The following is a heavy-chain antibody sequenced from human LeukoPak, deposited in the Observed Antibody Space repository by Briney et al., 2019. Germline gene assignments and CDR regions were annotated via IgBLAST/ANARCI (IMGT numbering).Heavy chain of an antibody. J-gene: IGHJ6*03. CDR3: GRKLLEEQWLAFYYYMDV. CDR2: IYYSGST. Sequence: SETLSLTCTVSGGSISSSSYYWGWIRQPPGKGLEWIGSIYYSGSTYYNPSLKSRVTISVDTSKNQFSLKLSSVTAADTAVYYCGRKLLEEQWLAFYYYMDVWGKGTTVTVSS. D-gene: IGHD6-19*01. CDR1: GGSISSSSYY. V-gene: IGHV4-39*01.